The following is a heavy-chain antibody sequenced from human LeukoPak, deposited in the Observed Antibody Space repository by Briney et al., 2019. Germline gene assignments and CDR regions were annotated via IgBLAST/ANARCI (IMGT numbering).Heavy chain of an antibody. Sequence: PGGSLRLSCAASGFXVSSNYIAWVRQAPGKGLEWVSVIYNGGSTKYGDSVKDRFTISRDNSKNTLHLQMNSLRAEDTALYYCARASRWLAFDDWGQGALVTVSA. CDR3: ARASRWLAFDD. CDR1: GFXVSSNY. CDR2: IYNGGST. D-gene: IGHD6-19*01. J-gene: IGHJ4*02. V-gene: IGHV3-66*01.